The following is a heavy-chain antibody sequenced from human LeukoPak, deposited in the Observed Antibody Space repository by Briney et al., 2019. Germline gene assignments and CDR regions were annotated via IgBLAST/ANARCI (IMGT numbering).Heavy chain of an antibody. D-gene: IGHD6-19*01. CDR3: ARGYSSGWTNWFDP. CDR1: GGSISSSGYY. J-gene: IGHJ5*02. V-gene: IGHV4-39*07. CDR2: IYYSGST. Sequence: PSETLSLTCTVSGGSISSSGYYWGWIRQPPGKGLEWIGSIYYSGSTYYNPSLKSRVTISVDTSKKQFSLKLSSVTAADTAMYYCARGYSSGWTNWFDPWGQGTLVTVSS.